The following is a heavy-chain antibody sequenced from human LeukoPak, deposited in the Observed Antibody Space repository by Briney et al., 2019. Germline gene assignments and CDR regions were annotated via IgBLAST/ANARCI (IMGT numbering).Heavy chain of an antibody. CDR1: GYTFTSYD. D-gene: IGHD3-22*01. Sequence: ASVKVSCKASGYTFTSYDINWVRQATGQGLEWMGWMNPNSGNTGYAQKFQGRVTMTRNTSISTAYMELSSLRSEDTAVYYCARVSYGSSCYWYYYYYMDVWGKGTTVTISS. CDR2: MNPNSGNT. V-gene: IGHV1-8*01. J-gene: IGHJ6*03. CDR3: ARVSYGSSCYWYYYYYMDV.